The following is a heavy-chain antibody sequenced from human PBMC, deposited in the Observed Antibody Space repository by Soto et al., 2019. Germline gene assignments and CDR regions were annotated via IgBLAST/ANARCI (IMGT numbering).Heavy chain of an antibody. CDR1: GFTFSRYW. Sequence: PGGSLRLSCAVSGFTFSRYWMTWVRQAPGKGLEWVANIKQDGSEKYYVDSVKGRFTISRDNAKKSLYLQMSSLRDEDTAVYYCARDFEGSYGYRPIEYWGQGALVTVSS. V-gene: IGHV3-7*03. J-gene: IGHJ4*02. CDR2: IKQDGSEK. D-gene: IGHD5-18*01. CDR3: ARDFEGSYGYRPIEY.